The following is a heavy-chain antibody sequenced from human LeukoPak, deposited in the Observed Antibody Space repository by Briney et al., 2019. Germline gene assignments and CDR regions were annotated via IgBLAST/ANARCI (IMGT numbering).Heavy chain of an antibody. CDR2: IYYSGST. Sequence: NTSETLSLTCTVSGVSISNYYWNWLRQPPGKGLEWIGYIYYSGSTNYNHSLKSRVTMSLDTSKNQFSLRLTSVTAADTAVYYCARGFDSKSTYFDYWGQGTLVTVSS. D-gene: IGHD5-12*01. CDR3: ARGFDSKSTYFDY. CDR1: GVSISNYY. V-gene: IGHV4-59*01. J-gene: IGHJ4*02.